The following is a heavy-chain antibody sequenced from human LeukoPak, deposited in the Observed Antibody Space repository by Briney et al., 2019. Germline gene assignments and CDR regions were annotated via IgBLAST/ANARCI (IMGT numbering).Heavy chain of an antibody. CDR3: ARDYCSGGSCYSAWFDP. CDR2: ISAYNGNT. D-gene: IGHD2-15*01. V-gene: IGHV1-18*01. J-gene: IGHJ5*02. Sequence: ASVKVSCKASGYTFTSYGISWVRHAPGQGLEWMGWISAYNGNTNYAQKLQGRVTMTTDTSTSTAYMELRSLRSDDTAVYYCARDYCSGGSCYSAWFDPWGQGTLVTVSS. CDR1: GYTFTSYG.